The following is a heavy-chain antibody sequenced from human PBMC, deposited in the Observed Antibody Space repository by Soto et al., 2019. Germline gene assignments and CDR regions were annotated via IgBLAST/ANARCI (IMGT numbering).Heavy chain of an antibody. D-gene: IGHD3-22*01. CDR2: ISGAGGAT. Sequence: EVQLLESGGALTQRGGSLRLSCAGSGFTFSNYAMSWVRQAPGKGLEWVSAISGAGGATYYADSVRGRFTISRDNSKNTLYLQMNGLSAEDTAVYYCAKRHYDSRGRWGQGTMVTVSS. V-gene: IGHV3-23*01. CDR3: AKRHYDSRGR. CDR1: GFTFSNYA. J-gene: IGHJ3*01.